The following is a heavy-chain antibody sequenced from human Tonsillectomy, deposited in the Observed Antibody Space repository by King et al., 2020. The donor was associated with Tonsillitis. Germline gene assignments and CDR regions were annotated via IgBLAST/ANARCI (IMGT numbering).Heavy chain of an antibody. J-gene: IGHJ6*02. V-gene: IGHV1-69*09. CDR2: IIPILDVA. CDR1: GDTFSIYA. CDR3: ATNSVSGSSWYDYQYYGMDV. D-gene: IGHD6-13*01. Sequence: VQLVESGAEVKKPGSSVKVSCKASGDTFSIYAISWVRQAPGQGLEWMGIIIPILDVANNSQRFQGRVTITADKSTSTAYMELSSLKSEDTAVYYCATNSVSGSSWYDYQYYGMDVWGQGTTVTVSS.